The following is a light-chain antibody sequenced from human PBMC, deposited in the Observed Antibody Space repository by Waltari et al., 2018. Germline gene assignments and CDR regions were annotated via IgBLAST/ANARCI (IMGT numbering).Light chain of an antibody. J-gene: IGLJ3*02. CDR3: SSYTSSSTLWV. CDR2: DVS. Sequence: QSALTQPASVSGSPGPSITISSTGTSSDVGGYNYVSWYQQHPGKAPKLMISDVSNRPSGVSNRFSGSKSGNTASLTISGLQAEDGADYYCSSYTSSSTLWVFGGGTKLTVL. CDR1: SSDVGGYNY. V-gene: IGLV2-14*03.